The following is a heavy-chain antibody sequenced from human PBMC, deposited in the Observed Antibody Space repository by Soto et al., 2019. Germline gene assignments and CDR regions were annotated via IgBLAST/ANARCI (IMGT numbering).Heavy chain of an antibody. V-gene: IGHV3-30*18. J-gene: IGHJ6*02. CDR1: GFTFSSYG. CDR2: ISYDGSNK. Sequence: GGSLRLSCAASGFTFSSYGMHWVRQAPGKGLEWVAVISYDGSNKYYADSVKGRFTISRDNSKNTLYLQMNSLRAEDTAVYYCAKAPPPDYYYYYGMDVWGQGTTVTVS. CDR3: AKAPPPDYYYYYGMDV.